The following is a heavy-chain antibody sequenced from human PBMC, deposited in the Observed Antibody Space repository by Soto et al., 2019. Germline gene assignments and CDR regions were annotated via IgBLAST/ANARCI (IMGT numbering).Heavy chain of an antibody. CDR2: IIPISDTT. CDR3: ASAQGSSTSLEIYYYYYYGMDV. J-gene: IGHJ6*02. CDR1: GGTFSSYA. V-gene: IGHV1-69*01. Sequence: QVQLVQSGAEVKKPGSSVKVSCKASGGTFSSYAISWVRQAPGQGLEWMGGIIPISDTTNYAQQFQGRVTITADESTSTAYMELSSLRSEDTAVYYCASAQGSSTSLEIYYYYYYGMDVWGQGTTVTVSS. D-gene: IGHD2-2*01.